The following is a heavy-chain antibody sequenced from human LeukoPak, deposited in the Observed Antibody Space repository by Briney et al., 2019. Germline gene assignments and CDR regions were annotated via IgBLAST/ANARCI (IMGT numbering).Heavy chain of an antibody. CDR2: IYYSGST. D-gene: IGHD6-13*01. Sequence: SETLSLTCSVSGGSISSRSHYWGWIRQPPGKGLEWIGSIYYSGSTYYNPSLKSRVTISVDTSKNQFSLKLSSVTAADTAVYYCARLRGIAASSRYFQHWGQGTLVTVSS. J-gene: IGHJ1*01. V-gene: IGHV4-39*01. CDR1: GGSISSRSHY. CDR3: ARLRGIAASSRYFQH.